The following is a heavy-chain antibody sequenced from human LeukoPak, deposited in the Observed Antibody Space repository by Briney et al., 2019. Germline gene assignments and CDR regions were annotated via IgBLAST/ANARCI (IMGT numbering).Heavy chain of an antibody. Sequence: GSVKVSCKASGYTFTSYGISWVRQAPGQGLEWMGWISDYNGNTNYAQKLQGRVTMTTDTSTSTAYMELRSLRSDDTAVYYCARVRVLWFGELPLGGDFDYWGQGTLVTVSS. J-gene: IGHJ4*02. CDR2: ISDYNGNT. D-gene: IGHD3-10*01. CDR1: GYTFTSYG. CDR3: ARVRVLWFGELPLGGDFDY. V-gene: IGHV1-18*01.